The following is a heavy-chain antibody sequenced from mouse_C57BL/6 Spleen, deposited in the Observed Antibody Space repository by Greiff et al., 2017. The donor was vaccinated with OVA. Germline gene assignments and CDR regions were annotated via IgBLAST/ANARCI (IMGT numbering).Heavy chain of an antibody. J-gene: IGHJ1*03. Sequence: EVKLMESGGGLVQPGGSLSLSCAASGFTFTDYYMSWVRQPPGKALEWLGFIRNKANGYTTEYSASVKGRFTISRDNSQSILYLQMNALRAEDSATYYCARYGNYVGWYFDVWGTGTTVTVSS. CDR1: GFTFTDYY. V-gene: IGHV7-3*01. CDR2: IRNKANGYTT. CDR3: ARYGNYVGWYFDV. D-gene: IGHD2-1*01.